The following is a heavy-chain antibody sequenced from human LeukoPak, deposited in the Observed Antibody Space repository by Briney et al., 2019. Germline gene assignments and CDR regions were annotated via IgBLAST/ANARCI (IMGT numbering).Heavy chain of an antibody. CDR2: ISSRSSNK. CDR3: AREGWDLNALDI. V-gene: IGHV3-48*03. Sequence: QAGGSLRLSCAASGFTFSSYEMNWVRQAPGKGLVWVSYISSRSSNKYYADSVKGRFTISRDNAKNSLYLQMDSLRVEDTAVYYCAREGWDLNALDIWGQGTMVTVSP. J-gene: IGHJ3*02. CDR1: GFTFSSYE. D-gene: IGHD1-26*01.